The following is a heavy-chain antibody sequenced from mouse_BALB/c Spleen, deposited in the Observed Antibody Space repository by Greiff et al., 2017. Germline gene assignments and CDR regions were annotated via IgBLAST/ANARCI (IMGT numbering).Heavy chain of an antibody. CDR3: ARSGLGWAFDY. Sequence: EVKLEESGGGLVQPGGSRKLSCAASGFTFSSFGMHWVRQAPEKGLEWVAYISSGSSTIYYADTVKGRFTISRDNPKNTLFLQMTSLRSEDTAMYYCARSGLGWAFDYWGQGTTLTVSS. CDR2: ISSGSSTI. CDR1: GFTFSSFG. D-gene: IGHD4-1*01. V-gene: IGHV5-17*02. J-gene: IGHJ2*01.